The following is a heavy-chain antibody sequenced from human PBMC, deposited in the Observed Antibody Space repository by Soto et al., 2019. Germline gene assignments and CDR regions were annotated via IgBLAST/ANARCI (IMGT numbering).Heavy chain of an antibody. V-gene: IGHV3-30-3*01. J-gene: IGHJ1*01. Sequence: GGSLRLSCAASGFTFSSYAMHWVRQAPGKGPEWVAVISYDGSNKYYADSVKGRFTISRDNSKNTLYLQMNSLRAEDTAVYYCASAGPQLWEAQHWGQGTLVTVSS. CDR3: ASAGPQLWEAQH. D-gene: IGHD5-18*01. CDR1: GFTFSSYA. CDR2: ISYDGSNK.